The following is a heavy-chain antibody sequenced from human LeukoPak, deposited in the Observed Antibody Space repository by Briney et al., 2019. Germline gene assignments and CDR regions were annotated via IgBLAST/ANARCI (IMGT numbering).Heavy chain of an antibody. J-gene: IGHJ4*02. CDR1: GGSFSGYY. D-gene: IGHD6-13*01. V-gene: IGHV4-34*01. Sequence: SETLSLTCAVYGGSFSGYYWSWIRQPPGKGLEWIGEINHSGSTYYNPSLKSRVTISVDTSKNQFSLKLSSVTAADTAVYYCARGPRIAAAGPPDYWGQGTLVTVSS. CDR3: ARGPRIAAAGPPDY. CDR2: INHSGST.